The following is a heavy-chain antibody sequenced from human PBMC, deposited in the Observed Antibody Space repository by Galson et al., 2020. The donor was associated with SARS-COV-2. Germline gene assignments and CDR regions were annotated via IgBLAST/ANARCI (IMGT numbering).Heavy chain of an antibody. CDR3: ARGAAAGVWWYY. CDR2: LDWDDDQ. D-gene: IGHD6-13*01. Sequence: SGPPLVQPPHPLTLTCTFSGFSLSTSAMYVTWIRQPPGKALQWLALLDWDDDQYYSTSLKTRLTISKDTSNNQVVLTMTNLDPVDTATYYCARGAAAGVWWYYWGQGTLVIVSS. CDR1: GFSLSTSAMY. J-gene: IGHJ4*02. V-gene: IGHV2-70*01.